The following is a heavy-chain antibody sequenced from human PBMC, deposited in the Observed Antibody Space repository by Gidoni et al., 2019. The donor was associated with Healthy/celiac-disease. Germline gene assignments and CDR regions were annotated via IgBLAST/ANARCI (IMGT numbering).Heavy chain of an antibody. CDR1: GFTVSSHY. V-gene: IGHV3-53*01. Sequence: EVQLVESGGGLIQPGGSLRLSCAASGFTVSSHYMSWVRQAPGKGLEWVSVIYSGGSTYYADSVKGRFTISRDNSKNTLYLQMNSLRAEDTAVYYCARDRAYYYGSGSYYNVGSWFDPWGQGTLVTVSS. CDR2: IYSGGST. J-gene: IGHJ5*02. D-gene: IGHD3-10*01. CDR3: ARDRAYYYGSGSYYNVGSWFDP.